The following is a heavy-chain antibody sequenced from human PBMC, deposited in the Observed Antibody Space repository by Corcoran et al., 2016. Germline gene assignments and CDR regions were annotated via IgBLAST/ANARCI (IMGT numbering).Heavy chain of an antibody. D-gene: IGHD3-3*01. J-gene: IGHJ6*02. V-gene: IGHV4-59*02. Sequence: QVQLQESGPGLVKPSETLSLTCTVSVGSVSSYYWSWIRQPPGKGLEWIGYIYYSGSTNYNPSLKSRVTISVDTSKNQFSLKLSSVTAADTAVYYCARGDEFWSGQNYYYGMDVWGQGTTVTVSS. CDR1: VGSVSSYY. CDR3: ARGDEFWSGQNYYYGMDV. CDR2: IYYSGST.